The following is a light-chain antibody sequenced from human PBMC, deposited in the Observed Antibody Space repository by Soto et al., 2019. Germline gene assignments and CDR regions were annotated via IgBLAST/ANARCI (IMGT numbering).Light chain of an antibody. CDR3: QQYNNWPRT. CDR2: GAS. V-gene: IGKV3-15*01. CDR1: QSVSSN. J-gene: IGKJ1*01. Sequence: EIVMTQSPATLSVSPGERDTISCRASQSVSSNLAWYQQKPGQAPRLLIYGASTRATGIPARFSGSGSGTEVTLTISSLQTEDFAVYYCQQYNNWPRTFGQGTKVEIK.